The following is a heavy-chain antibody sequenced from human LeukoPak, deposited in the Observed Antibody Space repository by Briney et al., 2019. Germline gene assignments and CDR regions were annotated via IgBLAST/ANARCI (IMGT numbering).Heavy chain of an antibody. CDR1: GFTFSSFV. J-gene: IGHJ4*02. CDR2: ISSSGNNT. D-gene: IGHD3-10*01. V-gene: IGHV3-23*01. CDR3: AKAGKGYYFDY. Sequence: GGSLRLSCAASGFTFSSFVFNWVRQGPGKGLEWVSVISSSGNNTYNADSVKGRFTISRDNSKNTLYLQMNSLRAEDTAIYYCAKAGKGYYFDYWGQGTLVTVSS.